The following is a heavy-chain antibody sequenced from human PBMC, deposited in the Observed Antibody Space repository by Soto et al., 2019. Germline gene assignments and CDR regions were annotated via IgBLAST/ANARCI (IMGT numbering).Heavy chain of an antibody. J-gene: IGHJ4*02. Sequence: QVQLVQSGAEVKKPGSSVKVSCKASGGTFSSYSINWVRQAPGQGLEWMGEIIPIFGTANYAQKFQGRVTITADEPTSTAYPEPSSLRSEDTAVYYCARDGGRHAGGIDYWGQGTLVTVSS. CDR1: GGTFSSYS. CDR3: ARDGGRHAGGIDY. CDR2: IIPIFGTA. D-gene: IGHD1-26*01. V-gene: IGHV1-69*01.